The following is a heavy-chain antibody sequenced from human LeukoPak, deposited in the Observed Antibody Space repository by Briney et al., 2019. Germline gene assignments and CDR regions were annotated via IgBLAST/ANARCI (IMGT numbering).Heavy chain of an antibody. CDR2: INPSSGST. D-gene: IGHD6-13*01. Sequence: ASVKVSCKASGSAFTRYYIHWVRQAPGQGLDWMGMINPSSGSTRFAQMFQDRVTMTRDTSTSAVYMELSSLTSEDTAMYYCARTYSSSWSYCDSWGQGTLVTVSS. V-gene: IGHV1-46*01. CDR1: GSAFTRYY. J-gene: IGHJ4*02. CDR3: ARTYSSSWSYCDS.